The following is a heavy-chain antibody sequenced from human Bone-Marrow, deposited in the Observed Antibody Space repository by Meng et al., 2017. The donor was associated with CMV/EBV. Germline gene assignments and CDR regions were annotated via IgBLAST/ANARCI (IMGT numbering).Heavy chain of an antibody. D-gene: IGHD1-7*01. J-gene: IGHJ6*02. CDR3: ARSGGADNWNYAYYYYGMDV. CDR1: GGSISSSSYY. V-gene: IGHV4-39*07. CDR2: IYYSGST. Sequence: SETLSLTCTVSGGSISSSSYYWGWIRQPPGKGLEWIGSIYYSGSTYYNPSLKSRVTISVDTSKNQFSLKLSSVTAADTAVYYCARSGGADNWNYAYYYYGMDVWGQGTTVTVSS.